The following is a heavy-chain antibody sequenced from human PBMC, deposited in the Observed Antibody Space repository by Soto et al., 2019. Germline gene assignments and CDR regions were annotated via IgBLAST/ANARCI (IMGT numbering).Heavy chain of an antibody. D-gene: IGHD3-9*01. V-gene: IGHV3-30-3*01. CDR1: GFTFSSYA. CDR2: ISYDGSNK. CDR3: ARDWGLILTGRKGSHYYYYGMDV. J-gene: IGHJ6*02. Sequence: GGSLRLSCAASGFTFSSYAMHWVRQAPGKGLEWVAVISYDGSNKYYADSVKGRFTISRDNSKNTLYLQMNSLRAEDTAVYYCARDWGLILTGRKGSHYYYYGMDVWGQGTTVTVSS.